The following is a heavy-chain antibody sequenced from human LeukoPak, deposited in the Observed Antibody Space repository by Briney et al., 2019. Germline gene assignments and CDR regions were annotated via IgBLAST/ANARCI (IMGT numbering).Heavy chain of an antibody. CDR2: IYYSGST. D-gene: IGHD1-26*01. CDR3: ARRHITVGASDDAFDI. CDR1: GGSISSSSYY. V-gene: IGHV4-39*01. J-gene: IGHJ3*02. Sequence: SETLSLTCTVSGGSISSSSYYWGWIRQPPGKGLEWIGSIYYSGSTYYNPSLKSRVTISVDTSKNQFSLKLSSVTAADTAVYYCARRHITVGASDDAFDIWGQGTMVTVSS.